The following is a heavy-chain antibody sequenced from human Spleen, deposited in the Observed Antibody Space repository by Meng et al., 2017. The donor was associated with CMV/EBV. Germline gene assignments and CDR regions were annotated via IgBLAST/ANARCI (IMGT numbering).Heavy chain of an antibody. Sequence: GESLKISCAASGFIFSDSTIHWVRQASGKGLEWVGRIRSKANHYATAYGASVKGRFTISRDDSKNTAHLQLSSLKSEDTAVYYCSRSDDYWISYTFDYWGQGTLVTVSS. J-gene: IGHJ4*02. V-gene: IGHV3-73*01. D-gene: IGHD3-3*01. CDR1: GFIFSDST. CDR3: SRSDDYWISYTFDY. CDR2: IRSKANHYAT.